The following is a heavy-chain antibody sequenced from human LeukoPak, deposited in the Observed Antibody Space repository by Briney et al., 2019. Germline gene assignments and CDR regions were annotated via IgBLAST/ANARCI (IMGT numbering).Heavy chain of an antibody. CDR1: GGSISSYY. J-gene: IGHJ4*02. V-gene: IGHV4-59*08. CDR2: IYYSGST. D-gene: IGHD3-22*01. Sequence: SETLSLTCTVSGGSISSYYWSWIRQPPGKGLEWIGYIYYSGSTNYNPSLKSRVTISVDTSKNQFSLKLSSVTAADTAVYYCARHGTTYYYDSSGVFYFDYWGQGTLVTVSS. CDR3: ARHGTTYYYDSSGVFYFDY.